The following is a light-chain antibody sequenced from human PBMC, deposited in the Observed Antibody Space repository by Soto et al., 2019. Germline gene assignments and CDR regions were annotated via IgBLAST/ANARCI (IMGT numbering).Light chain of an antibody. CDR1: SGHSIFA. CDR3: QTWATGIRV. J-gene: IGLJ3*02. Sequence: QLVLTQSPSASASLGASVKLTCTLSSGHSIFAIAWHQQQPEKGPRYLMKVNGDGSHNMGDGIPDRFSGSSSGAERYLTISSLQYEDEAGYYCQTWATGIRVFGGGTKLTVL. CDR2: VNGDGSH. V-gene: IGLV4-69*01.